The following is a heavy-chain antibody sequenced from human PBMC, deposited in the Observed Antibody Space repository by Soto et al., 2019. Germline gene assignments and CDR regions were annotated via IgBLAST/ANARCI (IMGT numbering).Heavy chain of an antibody. J-gene: IGHJ4*02. D-gene: IGHD2-2*01. CDR2: ISYDGSNK. CDR1: GFTFSSYG. CDR3: AKDLGFRSTSGSSTPNY. Sequence: QVQLVESGGGVVQPGRSLRLSCAASGFTFSSYGMHWVRQAPGKGLEWVAVISYDGSNKYYADSVKGRFTISRDNSKNTLYLQMNSLRAEDTAVYYCAKDLGFRSTSGSSTPNYWGQGTLVTVSS. V-gene: IGHV3-30*18.